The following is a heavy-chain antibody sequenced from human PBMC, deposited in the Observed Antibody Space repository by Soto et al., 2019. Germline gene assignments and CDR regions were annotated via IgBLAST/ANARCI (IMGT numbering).Heavy chain of an antibody. CDR1: GFTFSSYG. J-gene: IGHJ4*02. CDR2: IWYDGSNK. D-gene: IGHD6-13*01. Sequence: AASGFTFSSYGMHWVRQAPGKGLEWVAVIWYDGSNKYYADSVKGRFTISRDNSKNTLYLQMNSLRAEDTAVYYCARDTAAGTPLGPDYWGQGTLVTVSS. CDR3: ARDTAAGTPLGPDY. V-gene: IGHV3-33*01.